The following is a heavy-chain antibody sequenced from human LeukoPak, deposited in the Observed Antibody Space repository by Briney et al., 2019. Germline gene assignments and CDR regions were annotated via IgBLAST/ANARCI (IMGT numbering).Heavy chain of an antibody. Sequence: ASVKLSCKASGYTFTDYYMHWVQQAPGKGLEWVGRVDPEDGETRYAENFQGRVTITTDTSTDTAYMELSSLRADDTAVYYCETETPNIAGARPWVAFDLGGEGPMVRVPS. CDR3: ETETPNIAGARPWVAFDL. CDR1: GYTFTDYY. J-gene: IGHJ3*01. D-gene: IGHD6-19*01. V-gene: IGHV1-69-2*01. CDR2: VDPEDGET.